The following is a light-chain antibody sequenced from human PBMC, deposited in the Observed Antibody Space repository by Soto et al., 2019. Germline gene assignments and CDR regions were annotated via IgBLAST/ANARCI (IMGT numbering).Light chain of an antibody. Sequence: EVVMTQSPAPLSVSPGERATLSCRASQSVSSNLAWYQQKRGQAPRLLIYGASTRATGIPARFSGSGSGTEFTLTISSLQSEDFAVYYCQQYNTWPVTFGQGTKVEIK. V-gene: IGKV3-15*01. CDR1: QSVSSN. CDR2: GAS. CDR3: QQYNTWPVT. J-gene: IGKJ1*01.